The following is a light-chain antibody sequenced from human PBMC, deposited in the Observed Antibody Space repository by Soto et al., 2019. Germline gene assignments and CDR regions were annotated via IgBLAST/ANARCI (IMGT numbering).Light chain of an antibody. CDR3: QQYGSSPT. CDR1: QGIRNY. CDR2: AAS. J-gene: IGKJ4*01. V-gene: IGKV1-27*01. Sequence: DIQMSQSPSSLSASVGDRVTITCRASQGIRNYLAWYQQKPGKVPKLLIYAASTLQSGVPSRFSGSGSGTDFTLTISSLQPEDFAVYYCQQYGSSPTFGGGTKVDI.